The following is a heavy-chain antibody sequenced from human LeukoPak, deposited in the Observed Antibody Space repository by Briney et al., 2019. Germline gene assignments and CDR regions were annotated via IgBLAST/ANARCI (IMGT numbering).Heavy chain of an antibody. CDR1: TFTFSIYA. D-gene: IGHD6-13*01. Sequence: GGSLRLSCAASTFTFSIYAMSWVRQAPGKGLEWVSAISGSGGSTYYADSVKGRFTISRDNSKNTLYLQMNSLRAEDTAVYYCASPPGIAAAGIYYYYYYMDVWGKGTTVTVSS. CDR2: ISGSGGST. J-gene: IGHJ6*03. V-gene: IGHV3-23*01. CDR3: ASPPGIAAAGIYYYYYYMDV.